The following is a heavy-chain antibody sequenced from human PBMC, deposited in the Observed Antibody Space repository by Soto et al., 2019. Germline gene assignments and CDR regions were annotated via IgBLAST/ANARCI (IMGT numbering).Heavy chain of an antibody. D-gene: IGHD4-17*01. CDR3: AKLPTTVTTSDY. V-gene: IGHV3-30*18. Sequence: QVQLVESGGGVVQPGRSLRLSCAASGFTFSSYGMHWVRQAPGKGLEWVAVISYDGSNKYYADSVKGRFTISRDNSKNTLYLQMNSLRAEDTAVYYCAKLPTTVTTSDYWGQGTLVTVSS. CDR2: ISYDGSNK. J-gene: IGHJ4*02. CDR1: GFTFSSYG.